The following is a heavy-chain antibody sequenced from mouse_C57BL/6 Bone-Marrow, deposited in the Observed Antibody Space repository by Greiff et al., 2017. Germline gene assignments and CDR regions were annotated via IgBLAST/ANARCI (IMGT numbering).Heavy chain of an antibody. D-gene: IGHD1-1*01. V-gene: IGHV1-50*01. CDR3: ARDYYGRSWYFDV. CDR1: GYTFTSYW. J-gene: IGHJ1*03. Sequence: QVQLQQPGAELVKPGASVKLSCKASGYTFTSYWMQWVKQRPGQGLEWIGEIDPSDSYTNYNQKFKGKATLTVDTSSSTAYMQLSSLTSEDSAVYYCARDYYGRSWYFDVWGTGTTVTVSS. CDR2: IDPSDSYT.